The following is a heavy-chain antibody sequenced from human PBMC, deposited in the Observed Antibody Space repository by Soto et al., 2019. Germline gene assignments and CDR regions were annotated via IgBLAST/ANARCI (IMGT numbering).Heavy chain of an antibody. CDR1: GFTFSSYW. V-gene: IGHV3-74*01. CDR3: AREYYGLLTGYYTDY. D-gene: IGHD3-9*01. Sequence: EVQLVESGGGLVQPGESLRLSCAASGFTFSSYWMHWVRHTPGKGLDWVARISGDGVTTYYADSVTGRFTVSRDNAKNTLSLQISGLRAEDTAVYYCAREYYGLLTGYYTDYWGQGTLVSVSS. J-gene: IGHJ4*02. CDR2: ISGDGVTT.